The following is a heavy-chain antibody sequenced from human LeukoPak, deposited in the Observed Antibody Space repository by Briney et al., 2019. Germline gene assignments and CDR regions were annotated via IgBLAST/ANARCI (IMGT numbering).Heavy chain of an antibody. Sequence: GASVKVSCKASGYSFNSQGMNWVRQAPGQGLEWMGWINPNSGGTNYAQKFQGRVTMTRDTSISTAYMELSRLRSDDTAVYYCARDLYYYDSSGYAGTFDYWGQGTLVTVSS. CDR1: GYSFNSQG. V-gene: IGHV1-2*02. CDR3: ARDLYYYDSSGYAGTFDY. CDR2: INPNSGGT. D-gene: IGHD3-22*01. J-gene: IGHJ4*02.